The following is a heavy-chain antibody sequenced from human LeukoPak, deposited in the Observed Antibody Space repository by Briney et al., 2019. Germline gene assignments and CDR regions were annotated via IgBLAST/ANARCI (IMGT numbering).Heavy chain of an antibody. D-gene: IGHD5/OR15-5a*01. CDR1: GFTFSSYA. V-gene: IGHV3-21*01. Sequence: KSGGSLRLSCAASGFTFSSYAMSWVCQAPGKGLEWVSSISSSSSYIYYADSVKGRFTISRDNAKNSLYLQMNSLRAEDTAVYYCARDVYGGGLGIFDYWGQGTLVTVSS. CDR2: ISSSSSYI. CDR3: ARDVYGGGLGIFDY. J-gene: IGHJ4*02.